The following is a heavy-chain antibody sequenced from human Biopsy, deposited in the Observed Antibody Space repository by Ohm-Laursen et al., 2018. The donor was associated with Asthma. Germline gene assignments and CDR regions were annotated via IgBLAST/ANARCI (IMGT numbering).Heavy chain of an antibody. D-gene: IGHD2-2*01. J-gene: IGHJ4*02. Sequence: SSVKVSCKASGGTFSSNSINWVRQAPGQGLEWTGRIIPIFGPTNYAQKFQGRVTISADDSTSTAYMELSSLSSEDTALYYCARGPEYVRSSGALDYWGQGTLVTVSS. CDR3: ARGPEYVRSSGALDY. CDR1: GGTFSSNS. CDR2: IIPIFGPT. V-gene: IGHV1-69*15.